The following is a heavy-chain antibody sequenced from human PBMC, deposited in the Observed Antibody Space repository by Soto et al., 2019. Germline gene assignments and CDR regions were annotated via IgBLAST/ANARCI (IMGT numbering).Heavy chain of an antibody. Sequence: PVGSLRLSCAASGFTFSSYAMHWVRQAPGKGLEWVAVISYDGSNKYYADSVKGRFTISRDNSKNTLYLQMNSLRAEDTAVYYCARGIAVLIYYYGMDVWGQGTTVTVSS. J-gene: IGHJ6*02. CDR1: GFTFSSYA. D-gene: IGHD6-19*01. CDR2: ISYDGSNK. V-gene: IGHV3-30-3*01. CDR3: ARGIAVLIYYYGMDV.